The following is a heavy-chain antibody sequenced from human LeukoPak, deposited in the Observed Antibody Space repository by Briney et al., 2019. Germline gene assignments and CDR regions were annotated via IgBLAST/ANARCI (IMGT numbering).Heavy chain of an antibody. V-gene: IGHV3-7*03. Sequence: GGSLRLSCAASGFTFRSYWMSWVRQAPGKGLEWAANIERDGSEKYYVDSVKGRFIISRDNAKNSLYLEMNSLRAEDTAVYYCAKYEGVVIIRSHYYYGMDVWGQGTTVTVSS. J-gene: IGHJ6*02. CDR1: GFTFRSYW. CDR3: AKYEGVVIIRSHYYYGMDV. D-gene: IGHD3-3*01. CDR2: IERDGSEK.